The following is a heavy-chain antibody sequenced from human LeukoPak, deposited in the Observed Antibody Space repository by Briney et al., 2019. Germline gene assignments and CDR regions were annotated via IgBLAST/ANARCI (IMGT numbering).Heavy chain of an antibody. D-gene: IGHD1-26*01. V-gene: IGHV3-72*01. CDR2: TKNKANSYTT. J-gene: IGHJ4*02. Sequence: PGGSLRLSCAASGFTFSDHYMDWVRQAPGKGLEWVGRTKNKANSYTTEYAASVKGRFTISRDDSKNSLYLQMNSLKTEDTAVYYCAREVVGATEFDYWGQGTLVTVSS. CDR1: GFTFSDHY. CDR3: AREVVGATEFDY.